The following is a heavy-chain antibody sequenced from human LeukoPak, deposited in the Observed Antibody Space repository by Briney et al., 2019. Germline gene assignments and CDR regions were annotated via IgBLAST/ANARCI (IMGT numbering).Heavy chain of an antibody. CDR1: GFTFSSYA. CDR2: ISSSSSYI. CDR3: ARASGSYYYYYGMDV. J-gene: IGHJ6*02. Sequence: GGSLRLSCAASGFTFSSYAMHWVRQAPGKGLEWVSSISSSSSYIYYADSVKGRFTISRDNAKNSLYLQMNSLRAEDTAVYYCARASGSYYYYYGMDVWGQGTTVTVSS. D-gene: IGHD1-26*01. V-gene: IGHV3-21*01.